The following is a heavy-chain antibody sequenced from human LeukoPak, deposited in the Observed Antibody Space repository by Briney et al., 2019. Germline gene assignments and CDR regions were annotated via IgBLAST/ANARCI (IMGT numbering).Heavy chain of an antibody. CDR2: ISYDGSSK. CDR3: ARDGYYYDSSGYLLRYYYGMDV. V-gene: IGHV3-30-3*01. Sequence: PGGSLRLSCAASGFTFSSYAMHWARQAPGKGLEWVAVISYDGSSKYYADSVKGRFTISRDNSINALYLQMNSLRAEDTAVYYCARDGYYYDSSGYLLRYYYGMDVWGQGTTVTVSS. CDR1: GFTFSSYA. D-gene: IGHD3-22*01. J-gene: IGHJ6*02.